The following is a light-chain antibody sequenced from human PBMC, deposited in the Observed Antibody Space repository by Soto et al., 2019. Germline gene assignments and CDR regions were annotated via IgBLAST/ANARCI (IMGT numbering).Light chain of an antibody. CDR3: QHYHSGHRIA. Sequence: EVLLTQSPVTLSLAPGEISTLCCRSSQSVSGYLAWYQQKPGQAPRLLIYDVSNRATGIPARFSGSGSETDFTLTINRLEPEDFALYYCQHYHSGHRIAFGQGTRLEIK. CDR1: QSVSGY. V-gene: IGKV3-11*01. J-gene: IGKJ5*01. CDR2: DVS.